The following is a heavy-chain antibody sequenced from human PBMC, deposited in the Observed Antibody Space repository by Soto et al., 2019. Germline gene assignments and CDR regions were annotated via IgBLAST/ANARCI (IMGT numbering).Heavy chain of an antibody. CDR3: ARSRYGDYVEDAFDI. J-gene: IGHJ3*02. CDR2: IYYSGST. D-gene: IGHD4-17*01. V-gene: IGHV4-59*01. CDR1: GGSISSYY. Sequence: SETLSLTCTVSGGSISSYYWSWIRQPPGKGLEWIGYIYYSGSTNYNPSLKSRVTISVDTSKNQFSLKLSSVTAADTAVYYCARSRYGDYVEDAFDIWGQGTMVTVSS.